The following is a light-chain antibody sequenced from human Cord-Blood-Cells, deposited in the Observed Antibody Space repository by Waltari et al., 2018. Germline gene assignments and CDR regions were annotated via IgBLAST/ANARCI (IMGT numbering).Light chain of an antibody. V-gene: IGLV3-1*01. CDR3: QAWDSSTVV. CDR2: QDS. J-gene: IGLJ2*01. Sequence: SYELTQPPSVSVSPGQTASITCSGDKLGDKYACWYQQKPGQSPVLVIYQDSKAPSGIPERFSGPNYGNTATLTISGTQAMDEADYYCQAWDSSTVVFGGGTKLTVL. CDR1: KLGDKY.